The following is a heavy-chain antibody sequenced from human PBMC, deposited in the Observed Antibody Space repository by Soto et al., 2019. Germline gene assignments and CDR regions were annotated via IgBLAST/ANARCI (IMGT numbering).Heavy chain of an antibody. V-gene: IGHV3-30*18. CDR1: GFIFGNYG. CDR2: ISNDGLNE. CDR3: AKDWWLSYTSIGKGMEY. D-gene: IGHD3-16*02. J-gene: IGHJ4*02. Sequence: GGSLRLSCAASGFIFGNYGMHWVRQAPGKGLEWVAFISNDGLNETYADSVKGRITISRDNSKNTLYLQMNSLRVEDSALYYCAKDWWLSYTSIGKGMEYWAQGPPVTVPS.